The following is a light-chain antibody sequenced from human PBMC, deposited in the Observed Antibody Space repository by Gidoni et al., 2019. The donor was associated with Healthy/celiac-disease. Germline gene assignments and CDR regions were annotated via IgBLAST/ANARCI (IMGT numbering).Light chain of an antibody. J-gene: IGKJ4*01. CDR3: QQRSNWPLT. CDR1: QSVSSY. CDR2: DAS. Sequence: EIVLTQSPATLSLSPGERATLSCRASQSVSSYLAWYQQKPGQAPRLLIYDASNRATGIPARCSGSGSGTDFTLTISSLEPEEFAVYYCQQRSNWPLTFXGXTKVEIK. V-gene: IGKV3-11*01.